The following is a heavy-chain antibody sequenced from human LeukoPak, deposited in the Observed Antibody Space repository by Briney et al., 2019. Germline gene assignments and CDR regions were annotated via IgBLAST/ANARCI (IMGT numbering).Heavy chain of an antibody. CDR3: ARDVPPNYYYDSSGPRLNWFDP. CDR2: IFRTGST. J-gene: IGHJ5*02. D-gene: IGHD3-22*01. V-gene: IGHV4-39*07. CDR1: GGSIDSSSCY. Sequence: SETLSLTCAVSGGSIDSSSCYWGWIRQPTGKGLEWIGSIFRTGSTYYSASLKSRVTISVDTSKNQFSLKLSSVTAADTAVYYCARDVPPNYYYDSSGPRLNWFDPWGQGTLVTVSS.